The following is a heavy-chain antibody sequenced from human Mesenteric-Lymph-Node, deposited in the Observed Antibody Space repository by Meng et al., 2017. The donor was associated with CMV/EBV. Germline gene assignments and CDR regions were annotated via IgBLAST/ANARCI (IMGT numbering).Heavy chain of an antibody. V-gene: IGHV3-74*01. CDR3: TRSHKNYGGGAGGY. Sequence: GESLKISCVGSGFTFSDYWMHWVRQAPGKGLVWVSRINGDGTFKNYADSVKGRFTISRDNAESTVYLQMDSLRVDDTAVYYCTRSHKNYGGGAGGYWGQGTLVTVSS. CDR1: GFTFSDYW. CDR2: INGDGTFK. J-gene: IGHJ4*02. D-gene: IGHD4-17*01.